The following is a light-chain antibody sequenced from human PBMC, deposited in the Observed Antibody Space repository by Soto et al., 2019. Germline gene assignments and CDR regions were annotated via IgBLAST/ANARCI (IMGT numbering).Light chain of an antibody. Sequence: QSALTQPASVSGSPGQSITISCTGTSSDVGAYKYVSWYQHHPGKAPKLMIYDVSNRPSGVSNRFSGSKSGNTASLTISGLQAEDEADYYCSSYTSTTVDVFGTGTKVTVL. CDR2: DVS. V-gene: IGLV2-14*03. J-gene: IGLJ1*01. CDR3: SSYTSTTVDV. CDR1: SSDVGAYKY.